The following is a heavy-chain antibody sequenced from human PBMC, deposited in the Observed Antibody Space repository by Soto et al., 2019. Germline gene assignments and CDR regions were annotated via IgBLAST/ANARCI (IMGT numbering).Heavy chain of an antibody. V-gene: IGHV3-30-3*01. D-gene: IGHD3-10*01. CDR3: ASQTYYYGSGSPDY. J-gene: IGHJ4*02. Sequence: QVQLVESGGGVVQPGRSLRLSCAASGFTFSSYAMHWVRQAPGKGLEWVALISYDGSNKYYADSVKGLFTISRDNSKNTLYLQMNSLRAEDTAVYYCASQTYYYGSGSPDYWGQGTLVTVSS. CDR1: GFTFSSYA. CDR2: ISYDGSNK.